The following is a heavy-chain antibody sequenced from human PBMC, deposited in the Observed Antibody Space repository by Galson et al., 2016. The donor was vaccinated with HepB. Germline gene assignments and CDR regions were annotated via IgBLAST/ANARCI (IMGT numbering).Heavy chain of an antibody. V-gene: IGHV3-74*03. D-gene: IGHD4/OR15-4a*01. CDR2: ISSDGLTT. Sequence: SLRLSCAASGFTFRTYWMHWVRQSPGMGLVWVTRISSDGLTTTYADPVKGRFTISRDNGRNTLYLQMNSLRAEDTAVYNCARGGCRPIDYWVQGTLVTVSS. CDR3: ARGGCRPIDY. J-gene: IGHJ4*02. CDR1: GFTFRTYW.